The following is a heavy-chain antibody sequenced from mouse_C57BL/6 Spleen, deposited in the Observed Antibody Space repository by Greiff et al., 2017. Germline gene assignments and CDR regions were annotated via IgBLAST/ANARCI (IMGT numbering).Heavy chain of an antibody. CDR3: ARDGDYDGGYYFDY. V-gene: IGHV5-4*01. J-gene: IGHJ2*01. Sequence: EVQGVESGGGLVKPGGSLKLSCAASGFTFSSYAMSWVRQTPEKRLEWVATISDGGSYTYYPDNVKGRFTISRDNAKNNLYLQMSHLKSEDTAMYYCARDGDYDGGYYFDYWGQGTTLTVSS. CDR1: GFTFSSYA. D-gene: IGHD2-4*01. CDR2: ISDGGSYT.